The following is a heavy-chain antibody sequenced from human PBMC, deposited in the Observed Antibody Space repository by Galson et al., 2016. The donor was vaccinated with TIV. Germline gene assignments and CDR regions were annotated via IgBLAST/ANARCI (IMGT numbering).Heavy chain of an antibody. V-gene: IGHV1-2*02. Sequence: SVKVSCKASGYTFTDYYVHWVRQAPGQGLEWVGWINPNSGGTIYAQKFQGRVTMTRDTSISTAFMEVKKLRYDDTALYFCARDDGSTSGSNFWGQGTLVTVSS. CDR3: ARDDGSTSGSNF. D-gene: IGHD3-22*01. CDR2: INPNSGGT. CDR1: GYTFTDYY. J-gene: IGHJ4*02.